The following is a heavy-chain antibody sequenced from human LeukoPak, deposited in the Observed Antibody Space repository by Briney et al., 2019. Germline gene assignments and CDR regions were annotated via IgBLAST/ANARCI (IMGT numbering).Heavy chain of an antibody. CDR1: GVSISSGGYY. J-gene: IGHJ4*02. Sequence: PSETLSLTCTVSGVSISSGGYYWSWLRQHPGKGLEWIGYIYYSGSTYYNPSLKSRVTISVDTSKNQFSLKLSSVTAADTAVYYCARDDITMVRGVINWGQGTLVTVSS. V-gene: IGHV4-31*03. D-gene: IGHD3-10*01. CDR2: IYYSGST. CDR3: ARDDITMVRGVIN.